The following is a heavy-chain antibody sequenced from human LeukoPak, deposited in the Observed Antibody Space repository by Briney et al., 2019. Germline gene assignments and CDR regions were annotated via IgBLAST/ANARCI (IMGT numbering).Heavy chain of an antibody. CDR3: AGAYSAYDPFDY. CDR2: LNADGNSI. CDR1: GFTFSNYW. J-gene: IGHJ4*02. D-gene: IGHD5-12*01. Sequence: GGSLRLSCTVSGFTFSNYWMHWVRQAPGKGLVWVSRLNADGNSITYADSVRGRFTISRDNAKNTVHLQMNSLRVEDTAIYFCAGAYSAYDPFDYWGQGILVTVSS. V-gene: IGHV3-74*01.